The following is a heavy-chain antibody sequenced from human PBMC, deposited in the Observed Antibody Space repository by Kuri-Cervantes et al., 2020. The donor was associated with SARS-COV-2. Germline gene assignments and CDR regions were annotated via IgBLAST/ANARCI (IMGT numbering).Heavy chain of an antibody. CDR1: GFTFSSYA. CDR3: TFGYYYDSSGYYPF. CDR2: IKSKTDGGTT. Sequence: LSLTCAASGFTFSSYAMSWVRQAPGKGLEWVGRIKSKTDGGTTDYAAPVKGRFTISRDDSKSTLYLQMNSLKTEDTAVYYCTFGYYYDSSGYYPFWGQGTMVTVSS. D-gene: IGHD3-22*01. V-gene: IGHV3-15*01. J-gene: IGHJ3*01.